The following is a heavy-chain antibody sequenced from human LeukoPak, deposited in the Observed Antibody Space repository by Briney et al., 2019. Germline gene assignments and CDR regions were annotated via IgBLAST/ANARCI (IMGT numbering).Heavy chain of an antibody. Sequence: GESLKISCEGSGFTFSTSWIGWVRQMPGKGLEYMGIIYPGDSDTRYSPSFQAQVTISADTSINTAYLQWSSLKASDTAMYYCASLNYYDSSGYRDYWGQGTLVTVSS. V-gene: IGHV5-51*01. CDR3: ASLNYYDSSGYRDY. CDR1: GFTFSTSW. D-gene: IGHD3-22*01. CDR2: IYPGDSDT. J-gene: IGHJ4*02.